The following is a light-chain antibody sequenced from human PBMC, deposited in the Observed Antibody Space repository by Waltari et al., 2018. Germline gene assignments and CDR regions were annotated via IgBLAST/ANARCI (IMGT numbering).Light chain of an antibody. V-gene: IGKV2-28*01. Sequence: TVLTQSPLSLPVTPGQPASISCRSSQILLHSNGYNELDWYLQKPGQSPRLLIYLGSNRASGVPDRFSGSGSGTDFTLKISRVEAEDVGVYYCMQVLQPLTFGGGTKVEIK. J-gene: IGKJ4*01. CDR2: LGS. CDR3: MQVLQPLT. CDR1: QILLHSNGYNE.